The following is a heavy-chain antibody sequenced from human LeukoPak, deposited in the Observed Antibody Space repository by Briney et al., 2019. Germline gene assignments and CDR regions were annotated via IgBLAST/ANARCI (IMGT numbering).Heavy chain of an antibody. Sequence: AASVKVSCKASGYTFTSYGISWVRQAPGQGLEWIGWISGENGNTNYAQNLQGRLALTIDTSTRTAYMDLGSLRSDDTAVYYCAKAARPGYYYYGMDVWGQGTTVTVSS. D-gene: IGHD6-6*01. J-gene: IGHJ6*02. CDR3: AKAARPGYYYYGMDV. V-gene: IGHV1-18*01. CDR2: ISGENGNT. CDR1: GYTFTSYG.